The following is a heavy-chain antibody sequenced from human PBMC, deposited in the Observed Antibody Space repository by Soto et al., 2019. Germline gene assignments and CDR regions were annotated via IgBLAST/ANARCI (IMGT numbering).Heavy chain of an antibody. CDR3: AKDPGYGDYPRDAFEV. J-gene: IGHJ3*01. Sequence: QVQLVESGGGVVQAGRSLRLSCAASGFTFNNNGMHWVRQAPGNGLEWVAVISYDGSNEYYADSVKGRFNISRDNSKNTLYLQMTSLRPEDTAVYYCAKDPGYGDYPRDAFEVWGQGTMLTVSS. CDR2: ISYDGSNE. D-gene: IGHD4-17*01. CDR1: GFTFNNNG. V-gene: IGHV3-30*18.